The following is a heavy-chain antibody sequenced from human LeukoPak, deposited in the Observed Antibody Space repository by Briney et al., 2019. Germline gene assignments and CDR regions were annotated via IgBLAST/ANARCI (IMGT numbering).Heavy chain of an antibody. CDR1: GDSVSAYRAV. CDR3: ARSVADLDY. D-gene: IGHD6-19*01. J-gene: IGHJ4*02. CDR2: AYYRSKWYN. V-gene: IGHV6-1*01. Sequence: SQTLSLTCAVSGDSVSAYRAVWAWIRQSPSGGLEWLGRAYYRSKWYNDYAVSVKSRVTINPDTSKNQFSLQLNSVTPEDTAVYYCARSVADLDYWGQGTLVTVSS.